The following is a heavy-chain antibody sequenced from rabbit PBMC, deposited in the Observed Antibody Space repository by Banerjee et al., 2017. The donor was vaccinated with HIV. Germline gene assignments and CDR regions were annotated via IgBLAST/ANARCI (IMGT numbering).Heavy chain of an antibody. CDR3: ARDGFRDGTSNL. CDR2: IYTSSSGNT. D-gene: IGHD4-2*01. J-gene: IGHJ4*01. Sequence: QEQLEESGGDLVKPGASLTLTCTASGFSFSSNYYMCWVRQASGKGLEWIACIYTSSSGNTWYASWAKGRITISKTSSTTVTLQATSLTAADTATYFCARDGFRDGTSNLWGPGTLVTVS. V-gene: IGHV1S45*01. CDR1: GFSFSSNYY.